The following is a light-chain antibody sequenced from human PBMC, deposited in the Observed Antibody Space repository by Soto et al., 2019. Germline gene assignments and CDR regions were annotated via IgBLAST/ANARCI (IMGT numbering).Light chain of an antibody. V-gene: IGLV2-8*01. Sequence: QSALTQPHSASGSPGQSVTISCTGTSSDVGGYNYVSWYQQHPGKAPKLMIYEVSKRPSGVPDRFSGSKSGNTASLTVSGLQAEDEADYYCSSYAGSNNFVFGTRTKLTVL. CDR2: EVS. CDR1: SSDVGGYNY. CDR3: SSYAGSNNFV. J-gene: IGLJ1*01.